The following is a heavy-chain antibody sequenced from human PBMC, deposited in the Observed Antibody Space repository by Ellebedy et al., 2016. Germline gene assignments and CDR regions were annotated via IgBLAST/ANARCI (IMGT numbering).Heavy chain of an antibody. CDR2: ISSSGSTI. CDR3: ARGAYNWNSEVDY. J-gene: IGHJ4*02. D-gene: IGHD1-7*01. CDR1: GFTFSDYY. V-gene: IGHV3-11*01. Sequence: GESLKISCAASGFTFSDYYMSWIRQAPGKGLEWVSYISSSGSTIYYADSVKGRFTISRDNAKNSLYLQMNSLRAEDTAVYYCARGAYNWNSEVDYWGQGTLVTVSS.